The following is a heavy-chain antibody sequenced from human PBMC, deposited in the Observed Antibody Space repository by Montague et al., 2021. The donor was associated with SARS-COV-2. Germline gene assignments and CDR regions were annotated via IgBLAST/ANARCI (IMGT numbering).Heavy chain of an antibody. D-gene: IGHD3-3*01. CDR3: ARDRRFLEWPGLYYYYGMDV. CDR2: IYYSGST. V-gene: IGHV4-59*01. Sequence: SETLSLTCTVSGVSISSYYWSWIRQPPGKGLEWIGYIYYSGSTNYNPSLKSRVTISVDTSKNQFSLKLSSVTAADTAVYYCARDRRFLEWPGLYYYYGMDVWGQGTTVTVSS. J-gene: IGHJ6*02. CDR1: GVSISSYY.